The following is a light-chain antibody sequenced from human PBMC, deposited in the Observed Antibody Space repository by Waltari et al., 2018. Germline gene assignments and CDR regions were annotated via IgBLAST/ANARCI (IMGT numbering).Light chain of an antibody. CDR2: EVS. CDR1: SSAVGRYNL. J-gene: IGLJ3*02. CDR3: CSYAGSSTWV. Sequence: QSALTQPASVSGSPGQSITISCTGTSSAVGRYNLVPWYQQHPGKAPKLMIYEVSKRPSGVSNRFSGSKSGNTASLTISGLQAEDEADYYCCSYAGSSTWVFGGGTKLTVL. V-gene: IGLV2-23*02.